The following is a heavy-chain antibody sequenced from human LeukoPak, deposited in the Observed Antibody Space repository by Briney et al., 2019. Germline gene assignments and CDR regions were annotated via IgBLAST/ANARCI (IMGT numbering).Heavy chain of an antibody. D-gene: IGHD3-10*01. V-gene: IGHV4-59*01. CDR2: IYYSGTT. CDR3: ARPVSSGSYSGAFEI. CDR1: GGSISSYY. J-gene: IGHJ3*02. Sequence: SETLSLTCNVSGGSISSYYWSWIRQSPGKGLEWIGYIYYSGTTNYNPSLENRVTISIDTCKNQFPLKLTSMTAADTAVYYCARPVSSGSYSGAFEIWGQGTMVTVSS.